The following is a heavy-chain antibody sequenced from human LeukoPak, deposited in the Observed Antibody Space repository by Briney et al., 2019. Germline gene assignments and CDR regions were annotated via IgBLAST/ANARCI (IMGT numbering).Heavy chain of an antibody. CDR3: AREGGTYYDILTGYYPEYFQH. Sequence: GGSLRLSCAASGFSFSGYGMHWVRQAPGKGLEWVAFIRYDGSNEYYADSVKGRFTISRDKSKNTLSLQMNSLRAEDTAVYYCAREGGTYYDILTGYYPEYFQHWGQGTLVTVSS. J-gene: IGHJ1*01. CDR2: IRYDGSNE. D-gene: IGHD3-9*01. CDR1: GFSFSGYG. V-gene: IGHV3-30*02.